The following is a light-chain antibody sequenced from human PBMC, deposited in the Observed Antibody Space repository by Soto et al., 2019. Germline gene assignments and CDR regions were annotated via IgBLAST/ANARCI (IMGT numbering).Light chain of an antibody. Sequence: EVVMTQSPATLSVSPGERATLSCRASQSIGINLAWYQQKHGQAPRLLMYVVSTRATGIPARFSGSGSGTEFTLTIKSLQSEDFAVYYCQQYNEWPRTFGQGTMVEMK. CDR1: QSIGIN. CDR3: QQYNEWPRT. J-gene: IGKJ1*01. CDR2: VVS. V-gene: IGKV3-15*01.